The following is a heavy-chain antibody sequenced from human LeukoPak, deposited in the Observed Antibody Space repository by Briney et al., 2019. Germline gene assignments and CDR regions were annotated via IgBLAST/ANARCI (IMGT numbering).Heavy chain of an antibody. Sequence: PGRSLRLSCAASGFTFDDYAMHWVRQAPGKGLEWVSGISWNSGSIGYADSVKGRFTISRDNAKNSLYLQMNSLRAEDTALYHCARGDYGDLFDYWGQGTLVTVSS. J-gene: IGHJ4*02. D-gene: IGHD4-17*01. CDR2: ISWNSGSI. CDR1: GFTFDDYA. V-gene: IGHV3-9*01. CDR3: ARGDYGDLFDY.